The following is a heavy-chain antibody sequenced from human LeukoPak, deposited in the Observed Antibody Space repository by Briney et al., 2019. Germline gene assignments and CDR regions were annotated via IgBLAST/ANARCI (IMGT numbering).Heavy chain of an antibody. CDR1: GGSVRSSTYY. CDR2: IYYSGST. J-gene: IGHJ6*03. V-gene: IGHV4-39*01. CDR3: ARQGCSSTSCYSWDWYYYHMDV. Sequence: SETLSLTCTVSGGSVRSSTYYWGWIRQPPGKGLEWIGSIYYSGSTYYNPSLKSRVTMSVDTSKNQFSLKLSSVTAADTAVYYCARQGCSSTSCYSWDWYYYHMDVWGKGTTVTVSS. D-gene: IGHD2-2*01.